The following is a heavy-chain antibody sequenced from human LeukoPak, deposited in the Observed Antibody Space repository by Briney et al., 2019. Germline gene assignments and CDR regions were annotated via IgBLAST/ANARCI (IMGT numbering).Heavy chain of an antibody. CDR1: GFTFSSYA. V-gene: IGHV3-23*01. J-gene: IGHJ4*02. CDR2: ITGSGGNT. CDR3: VRDPEALDY. Sequence: PGGSLRLSCAASGFTFSSYAMSWVRQAPGKGLEWVSLITGSGGNTYSADSVKGRFTISRDNAKNSLYLQMNSLRDEDTAVYYCVRDPEALDYWGQGTLVTVSS.